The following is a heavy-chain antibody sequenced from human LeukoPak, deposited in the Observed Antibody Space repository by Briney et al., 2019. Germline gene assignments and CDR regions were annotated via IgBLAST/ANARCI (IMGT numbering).Heavy chain of an antibody. CDR1: GGSFSGYY. J-gene: IGHJ3*02. CDR3: ASRTEYSSSPEGEAAFDI. D-gene: IGHD6-6*01. CDR2: INHSGSA. Sequence: PSETLSLTCAVYGGSFSGYYWSWSRQPPGKGLEWIGEINHSGSANYNPSLKSRVTISVDTSKNQFSLKLSSVTAADTAVYYCASRTEYSSSPEGEAAFDIWGQGTMVTVSS. V-gene: IGHV4-34*01.